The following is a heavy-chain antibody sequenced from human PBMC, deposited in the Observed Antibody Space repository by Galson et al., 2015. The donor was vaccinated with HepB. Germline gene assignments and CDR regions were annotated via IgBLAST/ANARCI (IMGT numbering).Heavy chain of an antibody. V-gene: IGHV3-23*01. CDR2: ITTRGDNT. J-gene: IGHJ4*02. CDR3: AKGYGIFDR. D-gene: IGHD5-18*01. Sequence: SLRLSCAASGFTFGDTAMTWVRQAPGQGLEWVSGITTRGDNTFYTDSVKGRFPTSRDNSKNMLFLQMSSLRAEDTAIYYCAKGYGIFDRWGQGILGTVSS. CDR1: GFTFGDTA.